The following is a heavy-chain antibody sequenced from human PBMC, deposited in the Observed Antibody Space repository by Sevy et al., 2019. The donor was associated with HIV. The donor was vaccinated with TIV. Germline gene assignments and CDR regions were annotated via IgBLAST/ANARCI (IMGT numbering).Heavy chain of an antibody. CDR3: AKLGGGYYYYGMDV. D-gene: IGHD3-10*01. CDR2: ISWNSGSI. Sequence: GGSLRLSCAASGFTFDDYAMHWVRQAPGKGLEWISGISWNSGSIGYADSVKGRFTISRDNAKNSLYLQMNSLRAEDTAASYCAKLGGGYYYYGMDVWGQGTTVTVSS. J-gene: IGHJ6*02. CDR1: GFTFDDYA. V-gene: IGHV3-9*01.